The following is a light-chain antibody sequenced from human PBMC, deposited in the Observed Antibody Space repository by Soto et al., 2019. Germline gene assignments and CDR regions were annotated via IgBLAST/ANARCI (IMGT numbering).Light chain of an antibody. Sequence: PGDRATLSCRASQSVTNNYLAWYQQKPGQAPRLLIYGASSRATGIPDRFSGSGPGTDFTLTISRLEPEDFAVYNCQQYGSSTLTFGQGTKVEIK. V-gene: IGKV3-20*01. CDR2: GAS. CDR1: QSVTNNY. CDR3: QQYGSSTLT. J-gene: IGKJ1*01.